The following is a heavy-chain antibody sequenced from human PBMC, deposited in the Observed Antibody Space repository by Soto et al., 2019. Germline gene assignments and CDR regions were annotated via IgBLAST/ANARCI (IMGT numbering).Heavy chain of an antibody. CDR3: ARGSYYSGWV. Sequence: QVQLQQSGPGLVQPSQTLSLTCAISGDSVSSTSAAWSWIRQSPSRGLEWLGRTYYRSKWYSDYAVSVKSRITINPDTSKNQFSLQLNSVTPEDTAVYYWARGSYYSGWVWGQGTLVTVSS. V-gene: IGHV6-1*01. D-gene: IGHD6-19*01. J-gene: IGHJ4*02. CDR1: GDSVSSTSAA. CDR2: TYYRSKWYS.